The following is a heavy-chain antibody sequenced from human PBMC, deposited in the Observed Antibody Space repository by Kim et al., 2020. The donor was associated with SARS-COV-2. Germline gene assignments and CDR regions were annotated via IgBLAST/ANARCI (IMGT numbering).Heavy chain of an antibody. CDR2: IIPIFGTA. Sequence: SVKVSCKASGGTFSSYAISWVRQAPGQGLEWMGGIIPIFGTANYAQKFQGRVTITADESTSTAYMELSSLRSEDTAVYYCARGNFILPSRAVAGTTFDYWGQGTLVTVSS. CDR3: ARGNFILPSRAVAGTTFDY. D-gene: IGHD6-19*01. J-gene: IGHJ4*02. V-gene: IGHV1-69*13. CDR1: GGTFSSYA.